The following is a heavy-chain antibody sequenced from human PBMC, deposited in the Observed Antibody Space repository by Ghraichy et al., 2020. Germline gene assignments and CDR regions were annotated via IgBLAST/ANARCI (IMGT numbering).Heavy chain of an antibody. V-gene: IGHV4-39*01. Sequence: SETLSLTCTVSGGSISSRSYYWGWIRQPPGKGLEWIGSINYSGSTYYNPSLKSRVTISVDTSENQLSLKLSSVTAADTAGYYCARQIEDYYDSSAYFDYWGQGTLVTVSS. CDR1: GGSISSRSYY. CDR3: ARQIEDYYDSSAYFDY. J-gene: IGHJ4*02. D-gene: IGHD3-22*01. CDR2: INYSGST.